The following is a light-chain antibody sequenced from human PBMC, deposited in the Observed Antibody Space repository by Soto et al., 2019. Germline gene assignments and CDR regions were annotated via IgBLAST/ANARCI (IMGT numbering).Light chain of an antibody. CDR3: QKTYSSLPIT. CDR1: QSISSW. J-gene: IGKJ5*01. V-gene: IGKV1-5*03. CDR2: KAS. Sequence: DIQMTQSPSTLSASVGDRVTITCRASQSISSWLAWYQQKPGKAPKLLIYKASTLKSGVPARFSGSGSGTHLTLTITGLQHEDFATYYCQKTYSSLPITFGQGTRLEIK.